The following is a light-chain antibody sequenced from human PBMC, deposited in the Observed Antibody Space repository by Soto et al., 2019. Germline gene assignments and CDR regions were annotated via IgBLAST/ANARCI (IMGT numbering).Light chain of an antibody. J-gene: IGKJ4*01. Sequence: EIVLTQSPATLSLSPGERATLSCRASQSVSGYLAWYQQKPGQAPSLLMYDASNRATGIPARLSGSGSGTDFTLTISSLEPEDFAVYYCQQRSNWPSTFGGGTKVEIK. V-gene: IGKV3-11*01. CDR2: DAS. CDR1: QSVSGY. CDR3: QQRSNWPST.